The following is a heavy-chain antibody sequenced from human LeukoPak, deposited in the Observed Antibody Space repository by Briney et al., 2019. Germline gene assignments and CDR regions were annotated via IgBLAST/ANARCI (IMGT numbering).Heavy chain of an antibody. CDR3: ASLYGSSGYPYDY. V-gene: IGHV1-69*10. Sequence: SVKVSCKASGGTFSSYAISWVRQAPGQGLEWMGWIIPILGIANYAQKFQGRVTITADKSTSTAYMELSSLRSEDTAVYYCASLYGSSGYPYDYWGQGTLVTVSS. D-gene: IGHD3-22*01. CDR1: GGTFSSYA. J-gene: IGHJ4*02. CDR2: IIPILGIA.